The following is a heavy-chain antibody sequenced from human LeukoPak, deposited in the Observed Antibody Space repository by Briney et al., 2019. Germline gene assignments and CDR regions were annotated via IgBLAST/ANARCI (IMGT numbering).Heavy chain of an antibody. D-gene: IGHD2-2*01. CDR3: SRESGLGYCSSTSCSSRF. Sequence: GGSLRLSCTASGFTFGDYAMSWFRQAPGKGLEWVGFIRSKAYGGTTEYAASVKGRFTISRDDSKSIAYLQMNSLKTEDTAVYYCSRESGLGYCSSTSCSSRFWGQGTLVTVSS. J-gene: IGHJ4*02. CDR2: IRSKAYGGTT. CDR1: GFTFGDYA. V-gene: IGHV3-49*03.